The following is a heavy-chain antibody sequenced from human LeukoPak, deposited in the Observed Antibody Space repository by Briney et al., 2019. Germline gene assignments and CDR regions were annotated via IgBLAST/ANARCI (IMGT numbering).Heavy chain of an antibody. J-gene: IGHJ4*02. CDR1: GFTVSSNY. CDR2: IHSDNT. Sequence: GGSLRLSCAASGFTVSSNYMSWVRQAPGKGLEWVSLIHSDNTYYADSVKGRFTISRDNSKNTLYLQMNSLRAEDTAVYYCAKEPYYDFWSGYYAFDYWGQGTLVTVSS. CDR3: AKEPYYDFWSGYYAFDY. V-gene: IGHV3-53*01. D-gene: IGHD3-3*01.